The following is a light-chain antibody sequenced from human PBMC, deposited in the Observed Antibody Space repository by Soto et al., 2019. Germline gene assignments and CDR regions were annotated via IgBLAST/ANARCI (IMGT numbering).Light chain of an antibody. Sequence: DIQMTQSPSSLSASVGDRVTITCRASQGINNLLGWYQQGPGKAPKRLIYAASNLEGGVPSRFSGIGSGTEFTLTISSLQTEDFATYYGLQHDTYPFTFGPGTKVDVK. J-gene: IGKJ3*01. CDR2: AAS. V-gene: IGKV1-17*01. CDR3: LQHDTYPFT. CDR1: QGINNL.